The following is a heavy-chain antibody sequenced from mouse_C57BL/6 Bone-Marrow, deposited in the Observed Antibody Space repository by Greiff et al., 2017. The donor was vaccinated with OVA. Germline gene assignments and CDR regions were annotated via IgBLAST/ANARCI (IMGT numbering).Heavy chain of an antibody. CDR1: GYTFTDHY. CDR3: ARDDGYFFEY. Sequence: VHLVESGAEVVRPGASVKLSCKASGYTFTDHYINWVKQRPGQGLEWIARIYPGRGNTSYNEKFKGKATLNAEKSSNTAYMHLSSLTSEDSAVYFCARDDGYFFEYWGQGTTLTVSS. CDR2: IYPGRGNT. D-gene: IGHD2-3*01. J-gene: IGHJ2*01. V-gene: IGHV1-76*01.